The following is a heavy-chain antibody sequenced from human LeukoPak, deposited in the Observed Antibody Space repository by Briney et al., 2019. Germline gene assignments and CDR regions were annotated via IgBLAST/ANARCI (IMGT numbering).Heavy chain of an antibody. V-gene: IGHV3-23*01. CDR2: ISGSGGNT. CDR3: AKSAGYTTGWDDY. Sequence: PGGSLRLSCAASGFTFSSYAMSWVRQAPGKGLEWVSGISGSGGNTHYADSVKGRFTVSRDSSKNTVYLQMNSLRVGDTAVYYCAKSAGYTTGWDDYWGQGTLVTVSS. J-gene: IGHJ4*02. D-gene: IGHD6-19*01. CDR1: GFTFSSYA.